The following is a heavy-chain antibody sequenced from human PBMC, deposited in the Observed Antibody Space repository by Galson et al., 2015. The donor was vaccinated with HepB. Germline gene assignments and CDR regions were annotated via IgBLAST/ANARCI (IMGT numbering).Heavy chain of an antibody. J-gene: IGHJ3*02. CDR2: ISGSGAGT. Sequence: SLRLSCAASGFTFSSYAMNWVRQAPGKGLEWVSGISGSGAGTYYADSVKGRFTISGDNSKNTLYLHMNSPRAEDTAIYYCAKGDGGSYFDAFDIWGQGTMVTVSS. CDR3: AKGDGGSYFDAFDI. CDR1: GFTFSSYA. V-gene: IGHV3-23*01. D-gene: IGHD1-26*01.